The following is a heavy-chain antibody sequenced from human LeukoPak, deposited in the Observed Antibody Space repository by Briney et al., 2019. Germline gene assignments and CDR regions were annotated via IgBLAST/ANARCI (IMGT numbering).Heavy chain of an antibody. V-gene: IGHV1-18*01. J-gene: IGHJ4*02. CDR1: GYTFTNYD. CDR2: ISVYNGNT. Sequence: ASVKVSCKASGYTFTNYDVSWVRQAPGQGLEWMGWISVYNGNTNYAQKLQGRVTMTTDTSTGTAYMELRSLRSDDTAMYYCARDYYGSGSYYFPFDYWGQGTLVTVSS. D-gene: IGHD3-10*01. CDR3: ARDYYGSGSYYFPFDY.